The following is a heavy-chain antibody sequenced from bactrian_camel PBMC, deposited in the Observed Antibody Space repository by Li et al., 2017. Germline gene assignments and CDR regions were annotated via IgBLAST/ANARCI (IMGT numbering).Heavy chain of an antibody. CDR3: AAGWSFGVGTLLRRHYNY. J-gene: IGHJ4*01. D-gene: IGHD3*01. V-gene: IGHV3S53*01. CDR1: GVTLGSVSNYC. Sequence: ESGGGSVQAGQSLTLSCTANGVTLGSVSNYCMGWFRQAPGKRRAEVAALDKTGRIDYAGSVKGRFAIAKDNAKNMVYLQVNSLKAEDTAMYYCAAGWSFGVGTLLRRHYNYWGQGTQVTVS. CDR2: LDKTGRI.